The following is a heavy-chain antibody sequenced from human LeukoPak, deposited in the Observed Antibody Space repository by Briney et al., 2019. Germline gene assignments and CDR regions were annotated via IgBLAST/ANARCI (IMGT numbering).Heavy chain of an antibody. CDR3: ARERSLGMPPGSGFLATWMGFDP. CDR2: IYTSGST. CDR1: GGSISSYY. D-gene: IGHD3-10*01. Sequence: SETLSLTCTVSGGSISSYYWSWIRQPAGKGLEWIGRIYTSGSTNYNPSLKSRVTMSVDTSKNQFSLKLSSVTAADTAVYYCARERSLGMPPGSGFLATWMGFDPWGQGTLVTVSS. V-gene: IGHV4-4*07. J-gene: IGHJ5*02.